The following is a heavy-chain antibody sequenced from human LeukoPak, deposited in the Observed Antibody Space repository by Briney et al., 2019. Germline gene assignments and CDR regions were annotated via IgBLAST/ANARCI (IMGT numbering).Heavy chain of an antibody. CDR1: GLTFSSYA. J-gene: IGHJ5*02. D-gene: IGHD3-10*01. CDR2: ISGSGGST. CDR3: AKEAESGVIHGWNWFDP. V-gene: IGHV3-23*01. Sequence: GGSLRLSCAASGLTFSSYAMSWVRQAPGKGLEWVSAISGSGGSTYYADSVKGRFTISRDNSKNTLYLQMNSLRAEDTAVYYCAKEAESGVIHGWNWFDPWGQGTLVTVSS.